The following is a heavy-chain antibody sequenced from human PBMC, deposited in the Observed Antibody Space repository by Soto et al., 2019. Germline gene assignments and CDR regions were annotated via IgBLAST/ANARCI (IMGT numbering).Heavy chain of an antibody. D-gene: IGHD5-18*01. CDR3: AKCGYSYGYYYYGMDV. V-gene: IGHV3-30*18. CDR1: GFTFSSYG. J-gene: IGHJ6*02. Sequence: GGSLRLSCAASGFTFSSYGMHWVRQAPGKGLEWVAVISYDGSNKYYADSVKGRFTISRDNSKNTLYLQMNSLRAEDTAVYYCAKCGYSYGYYYYGMDVWGQGTTVTVSS. CDR2: ISYDGSNK.